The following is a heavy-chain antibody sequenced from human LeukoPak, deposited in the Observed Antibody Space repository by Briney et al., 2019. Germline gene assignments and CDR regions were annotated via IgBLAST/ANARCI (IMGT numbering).Heavy chain of an antibody. CDR3: ARGGRGYSYAPSYYYGMDV. V-gene: IGHV4-34*01. D-gene: IGHD5-18*01. J-gene: IGHJ6*02. CDR1: GGSFSGYY. Sequence: PSETLSLTCAVYGGSFSGYYWSWIRQPPGKGLEWIGEINHSGGTNYNPSLKSRVTISVDTSKNQFSLKLSSVTAADTAVYYCARGGRGYSYAPSYYYGMDVWGQGTTVTVSS. CDR2: INHSGGT.